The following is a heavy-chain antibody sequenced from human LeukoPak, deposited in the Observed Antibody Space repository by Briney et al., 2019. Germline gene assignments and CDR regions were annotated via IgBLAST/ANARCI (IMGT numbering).Heavy chain of an antibody. J-gene: IGHJ5*02. V-gene: IGHV4-34*01. Sequence: PSETLSLTCAVYGGSFSGYYWSWIRQPPGKGLEWIGEINHSGSTNYNPSLKSRVTISVDTSKNQFSLKLSSVTAADTAVYYCARHIGAILDPWGQGTLVTVSS. D-gene: IGHD1-26*01. CDR2: INHSGST. CDR3: ARHIGAILDP. CDR1: GGSFSGYY.